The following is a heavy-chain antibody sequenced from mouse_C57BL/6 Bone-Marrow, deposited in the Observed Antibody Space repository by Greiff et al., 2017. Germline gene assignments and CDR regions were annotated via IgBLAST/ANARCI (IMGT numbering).Heavy chain of an antibody. CDR2: ISYSGST. D-gene: IGHD6-1*01. CDR1: GYSITSDY. CDR3: AMTLSYQGGWYFDV. Sequence: EVHLVESGPGLAKPSQTLSLTCSVTGYSITSDYWHWIRKFPGNKLEYMGYISYSGSTYYNPSLKSRISITRDTSKNQYYLQLNSVTTEDTATYYCAMTLSYQGGWYFDVWGTGTTVTVSS. J-gene: IGHJ1*03. V-gene: IGHV3-8*01.